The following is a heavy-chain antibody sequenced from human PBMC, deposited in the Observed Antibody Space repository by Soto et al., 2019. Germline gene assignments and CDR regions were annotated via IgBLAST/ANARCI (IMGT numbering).Heavy chain of an antibody. CDR3: ARSPGGYYID. V-gene: IGHV3-74*01. J-gene: IGHJ3*01. D-gene: IGHD3-9*01. Sequence: EVQLVESGGGLVQPGGSLRLSCVDSGFSFSSYWMHWVRQGPGKGLVWVSRINTDGSSTNYADSVKGRFTICRDNAKNTVYLQMSSLRAEDTAVYYCARSPGGYYIDWGQGTMVTVSS. CDR1: GFSFSSYW. CDR2: INTDGSST.